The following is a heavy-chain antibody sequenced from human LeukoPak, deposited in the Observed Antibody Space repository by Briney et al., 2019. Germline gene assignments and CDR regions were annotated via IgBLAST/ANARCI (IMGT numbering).Heavy chain of an antibody. Sequence: PSETLSLTCAVYGGSFSGYYWSWIRQPPGKGLEWIGEINHSGSTNYNPSLKSRVTISVDTSKNQFSLKLSSVTAADTAVYYCARKRVGCSSTSCYFGYFDHWGQGTLVTVSS. J-gene: IGHJ4*02. CDR2: INHSGST. V-gene: IGHV4-34*01. CDR1: GGSFSGYY. CDR3: ARKRVGCSSTSCYFGYFDH. D-gene: IGHD2-2*01.